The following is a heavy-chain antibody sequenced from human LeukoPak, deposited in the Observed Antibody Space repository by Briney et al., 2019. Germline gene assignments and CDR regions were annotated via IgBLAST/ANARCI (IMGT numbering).Heavy chain of an antibody. J-gene: IGHJ3*01. D-gene: IGHD3-22*01. CDR3: AAEAAYYYDSRDAFDV. CDR1: GFTFTSSA. CDR2: TVVGSGNT. V-gene: IGHV1-58*01. Sequence: SVKVSCKASGFTFTSSAVQWVRQARGQRLEWIGWTVVGSGNTNYAQKFQERVTITRDMSTSLVYMELSSLRSEDTAVYYCAAEAAYYYDSRDAFDVWGQGTMVTVSS.